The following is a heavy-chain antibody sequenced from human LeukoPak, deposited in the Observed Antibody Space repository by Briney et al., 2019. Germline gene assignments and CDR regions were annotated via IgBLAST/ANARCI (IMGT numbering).Heavy chain of an antibody. CDR3: ARAPWGYYGSGSYHEYFQH. J-gene: IGHJ1*01. D-gene: IGHD3-10*01. CDR2: IYYSGST. CDR1: GGSISSGDYY. Sequence: SETLSLTCTVSGGSISSGDYYWSWIRQPPGKGLEWIGYIYYSGSTYYNPSLKSRVTISVDTSKNQFSLKLSSVTAADTAVYYCARAPWGYYGSGSYHEYFQHWGQGTLVTVSS. V-gene: IGHV4-30-4*01.